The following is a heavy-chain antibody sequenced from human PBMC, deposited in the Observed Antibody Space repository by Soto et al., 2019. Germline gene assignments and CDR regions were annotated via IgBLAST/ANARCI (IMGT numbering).Heavy chain of an antibody. D-gene: IGHD3-3*01. Sequence: GGSLRLSCAASGFTFSSYGMHWVRQAPGKGLEWVAVISYDGSNKYYADSVKGRFTISRDNSKNTLYLQMNSLRAEDTAVYYCAKGPPLEWLFWVDYWGQGTLVTVSS. CDR3: AKGPPLEWLFWVDY. CDR2: ISYDGSNK. J-gene: IGHJ4*02. CDR1: GFTFSSYG. V-gene: IGHV3-30*18.